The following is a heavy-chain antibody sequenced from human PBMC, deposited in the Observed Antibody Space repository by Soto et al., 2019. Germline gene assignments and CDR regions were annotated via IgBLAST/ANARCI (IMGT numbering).Heavy chain of an antibody. J-gene: IGHJ4*02. CDR3: ARDGSSQGGYFDY. Sequence: GGSLRLSCAASGFTFSSYGMHWVRQAPGKGLEWVAVIWDDGSNKYYADSVKGRFTISRDNSKNTLYLQMNSLRAEDTAVYYCARDGSSQGGYFDYWGQGTLVTVSS. CDR2: IWDDGSNK. D-gene: IGHD1-26*01. V-gene: IGHV3-33*01. CDR1: GFTFSSYG.